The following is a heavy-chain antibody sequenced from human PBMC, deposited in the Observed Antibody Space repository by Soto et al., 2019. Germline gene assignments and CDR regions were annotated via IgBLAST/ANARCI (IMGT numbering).Heavy chain of an antibody. D-gene: IGHD3-22*01. CDR1: GYTLTELS. J-gene: IGHJ6*02. CDR2: FDPEDGKT. V-gene: IGHV1-24*01. CDR3: ARDHYYDSSGYFLVYYYGMDV. Sequence: ASVKVSCKVSGYTLTELSMHWVRQAPGKGLEWMGGFDPEDGKTNYAQKFRGRVTLTTDTSTNTAYMELRSLRSDDTAVYYCARDHYYDSSGYFLVYYYGMDVWGQGTTVTVSS.